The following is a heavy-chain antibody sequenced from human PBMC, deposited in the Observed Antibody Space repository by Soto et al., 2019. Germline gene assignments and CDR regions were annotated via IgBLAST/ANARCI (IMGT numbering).Heavy chain of an antibody. CDR2: IYYSGST. V-gene: IGHV4-39*07. CDR3: ARGGDCSGGSCYFDY. D-gene: IGHD2-15*01. Sequence: SETLSLTCTVSGGSISSSSYYWGWIRQPPGKGLEWIGSIYYSGSTYCNPSLKRRVTLSVDTSKNQFSLMLSYVTAADTAVYYCARGGDCSGGSCYFDYWGQGTLVTVSS. J-gene: IGHJ4*02. CDR1: GGSISSSSYY.